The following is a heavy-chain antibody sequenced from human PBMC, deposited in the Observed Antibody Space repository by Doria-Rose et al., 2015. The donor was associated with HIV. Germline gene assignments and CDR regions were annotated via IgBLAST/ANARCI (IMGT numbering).Heavy chain of an antibody. CDR3: ARGLLRGGWNDVDYYYGMDV. Sequence: QVQLQQWGAGLVKPSETRSLTCTVFGGSFSGYYWSWIRQPPGKGLEWIGEINHSGCTNYRTSLKSRVTISLDTSKNLFSLKLSSVTAADTAVYYCARGLLRGGWNDVDYYYGMDVWGQGTTVTVSS. CDR2: INHSGCT. CDR1: GGSFSGYY. J-gene: IGHJ6*02. V-gene: IGHV4-34*01. D-gene: IGHD1-1*01.